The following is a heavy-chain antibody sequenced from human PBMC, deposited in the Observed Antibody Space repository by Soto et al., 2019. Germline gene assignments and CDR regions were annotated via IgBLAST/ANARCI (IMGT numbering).Heavy chain of an antibody. CDR1: GFTFSSYG. J-gene: IGHJ6*02. CDR3: ASGVRGYSYGYGYYYGMDV. CDR2: IWYDGSNK. D-gene: IGHD5-18*01. V-gene: IGHV3-33*01. Sequence: GETLRLSCAASGFTFSSYGMHWVRQAPGKRLDWVAVIWYDGSNKYFADSVKGRFTISRDNSKNTLYLQMNSLRAEDTAVYYCASGVRGYSYGYGYYYGMDVWGQGTTVTVSS.